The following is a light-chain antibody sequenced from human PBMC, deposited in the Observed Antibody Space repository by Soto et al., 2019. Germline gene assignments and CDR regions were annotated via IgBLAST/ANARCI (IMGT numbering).Light chain of an antibody. Sequence: DIPMTQSPSTLSASVGDRVTITCRASQSISSWLVWYQQKPGKAPKLLIYKASSLESGVPSRFSGSGSGTEFTLTISSLQPDDFATYYCQQYNSYSITFGQGTRLEIK. CDR1: QSISSW. CDR2: KAS. CDR3: QQYNSYSIT. J-gene: IGKJ5*01. V-gene: IGKV1-5*03.